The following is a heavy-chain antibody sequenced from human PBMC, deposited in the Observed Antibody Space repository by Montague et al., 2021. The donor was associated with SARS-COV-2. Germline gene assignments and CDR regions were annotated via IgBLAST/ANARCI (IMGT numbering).Heavy chain of an antibody. CDR2: IYNTGRT. CDR1: GGSVTSGDYY. Sequence: SETLSLTCTVSGGSVTSGDYYWTWIRQPPGKGLEWIGYIYNTGRTNYIPSLKSRVTISMDTSKNQFSLKVDSVSAADTAVYYCATEMPANDVFDIWGQGTMVTVSS. CDR3: ATEMPANDVFDI. D-gene: IGHD2-2*01. V-gene: IGHV4-61*08. J-gene: IGHJ3*02.